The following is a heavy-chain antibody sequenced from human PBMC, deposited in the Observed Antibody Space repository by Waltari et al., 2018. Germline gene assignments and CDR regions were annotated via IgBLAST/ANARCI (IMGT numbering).Heavy chain of an antibody. V-gene: IGHV1-18*01. Sequence: VQLVQSGAEVMKPGASVKVPCKASGYTFTSNVIRWVRKAPGQGLEWMGWISAYNGNTNYAQKLQGRVTMTTDTSTSTAYMELRSLRSDDTAVYYCARDDYSNYEAFDYWGQGTLVTVSS. J-gene: IGHJ4*02. CDR3: ARDDYSNYEAFDY. CDR2: ISAYNGNT. D-gene: IGHD4-4*01. CDR1: GYTFTSNV.